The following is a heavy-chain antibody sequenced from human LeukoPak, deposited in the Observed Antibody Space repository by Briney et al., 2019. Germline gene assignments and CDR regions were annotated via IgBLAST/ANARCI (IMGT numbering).Heavy chain of an antibody. V-gene: IGHV3-53*01. CDR1: GFTVSSNY. J-gene: IGHJ4*02. D-gene: IGHD1-26*01. Sequence: GGSLRLSCAASGFTVSSNYMRWVRQAPGKGLEWVSVIYSGGSTYYADSVKGRFTISRDNSKNTLYLQMNSLRAEDTAVYYCAKDVGKWESLHFFDYWGQGTLVTVSS. CDR2: IYSGGST. CDR3: AKDVGKWESLHFFDY.